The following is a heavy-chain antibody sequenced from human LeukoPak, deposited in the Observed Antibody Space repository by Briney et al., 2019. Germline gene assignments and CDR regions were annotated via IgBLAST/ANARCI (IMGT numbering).Heavy chain of an antibody. CDR1: GFTFSSYA. CDR2: ISGSGGST. V-gene: IGHV3-23*01. D-gene: IGHD1-7*01. J-gene: IGHJ5*02. CDR3: AKDLNWNYATHWFDP. Sequence: GGSLRLSCAASGFTFSSYAMSWVRQAPGKGLEWVSAISGSGGSTYYADSVKGRFTIPRDNSKNTLYLQMNSLRAEDTAVYYCAKDLNWNYATHWFDPWGQGTLVTVSS.